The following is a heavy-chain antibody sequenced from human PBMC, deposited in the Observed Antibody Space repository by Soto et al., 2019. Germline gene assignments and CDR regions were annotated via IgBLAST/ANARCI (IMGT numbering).Heavy chain of an antibody. CDR3: ARRTVWKNAFAL. CDR1: GVTVNTNY. Sequence: EVQLVESGGGLIQPGGSLRLSCAASGVTVNTNYMSWVRQSPGKWLEWVSLFESGGSIYYADSVKGRFTISRDSLKNTLSLQMNSLRGAATAVYYCARRTVWKNAFALWGQGTLV. V-gene: IGHV3-53*01. J-gene: IGHJ3*01. CDR2: FESGGSI. D-gene: IGHD3-16*01.